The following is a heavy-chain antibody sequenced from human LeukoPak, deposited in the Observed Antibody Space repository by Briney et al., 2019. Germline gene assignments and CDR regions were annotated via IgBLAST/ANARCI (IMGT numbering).Heavy chain of an antibody. D-gene: IGHD2-2*01. CDR2: IYHSGST. Sequence: KPSETLSLTCTVSGYSISSGYYWGWIRQPPGKGLEWIGYIYHSGSTYYNPSLKSRVTISVDTSKNQFSLRLGSVTAADTAVYYCARIVPVGQSGYFQHWGQGTLVTVSS. V-gene: IGHV4-38-2*02. CDR3: ARIVPVGQSGYFQH. CDR1: GYSISSGYY. J-gene: IGHJ1*01.